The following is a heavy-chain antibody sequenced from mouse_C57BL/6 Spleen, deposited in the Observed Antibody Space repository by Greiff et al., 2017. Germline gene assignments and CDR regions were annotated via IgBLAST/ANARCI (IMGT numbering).Heavy chain of an antibody. D-gene: IGHD1-1*01. CDR3: ARERGSSPSFDY. J-gene: IGHJ2*01. CDR1: GYAFSSYW. V-gene: IGHV1-80*01. Sequence: VQLQQSGAELVKPGASVKISCKASGYAFSSYWMNWVKQRPGKGLEWIGQIYPGDGDTNYNGKFKGKATLTADKSSSTAYMQLSSLTSEDSAVYFCARERGSSPSFDYWGPGTPLTVSS. CDR2: IYPGDGDT.